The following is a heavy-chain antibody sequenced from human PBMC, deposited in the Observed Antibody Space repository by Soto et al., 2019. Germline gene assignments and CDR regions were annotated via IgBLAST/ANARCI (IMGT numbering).Heavy chain of an antibody. D-gene: IGHD2-2*01. V-gene: IGHV3-21*01. CDR3: ASVPKVVPAAERTFDY. CDR1: GFTFSSYS. J-gene: IGHJ4*02. Sequence: GGSLRLSCAASGFTFSSYSMNWVRQAPGKGLEWVSSISSSSSYIYYADSVKGRFTISRDNAKNSLYLQMNSLRAEDTAVYYCASVPKVVPAAERTFDYWGQGTLVTVSS. CDR2: ISSSSSYI.